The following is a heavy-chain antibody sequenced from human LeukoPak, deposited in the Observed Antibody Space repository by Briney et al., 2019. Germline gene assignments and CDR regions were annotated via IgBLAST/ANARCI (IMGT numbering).Heavy chain of an antibody. J-gene: IGHJ4*02. CDR2: INPNSGVT. CDR3: GSGQWLVGVFY. Sequence: ASVKVSCKTSGYTFTGYYIHWVRQAPGQGLEWLGWINPNSGVTNYAQKFQGRITMTRDTSITTVYMELSSLTSDDTAVYYCGSGQWLVGVFYWGQGTLVTVSS. V-gene: IGHV1-2*02. CDR1: GYTFTGYY. D-gene: IGHD6-19*01.